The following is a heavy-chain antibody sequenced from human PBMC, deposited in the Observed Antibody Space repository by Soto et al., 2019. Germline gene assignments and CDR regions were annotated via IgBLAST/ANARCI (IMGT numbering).Heavy chain of an antibody. D-gene: IGHD1-26*01. Sequence: PGGSLRLSCTASGIIFSNTWINWVRQAPGKGLEWVGRIKSNTDGGTTDYATPVKGSFALSRDDSQNTLYLQMTGLKAEDTAVYHCATVSTGTPSDNKGQMGNWGEGTLLTVSS. J-gene: IGHJ4*02. V-gene: IGHV3-15*01. CDR3: ATVSTGTPSDNKGQMGN. CDR2: IKSNTDGGTT. CDR1: GIIFSNTW.